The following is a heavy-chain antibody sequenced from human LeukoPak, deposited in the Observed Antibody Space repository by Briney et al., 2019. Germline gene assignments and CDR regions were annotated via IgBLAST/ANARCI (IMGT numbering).Heavy chain of an antibody. CDR1: AFPVGSYD. CDR2: IVSGGST. D-gene: IGHD4-17*01. V-gene: IGHV3-23*01. J-gene: IGHJ4*02. CDR3: PKGMTTATRGRLDY. Sequence: GGSLRLSCAASAFPVGSYDMGSVRQAPGKGLEWVSVIVSGGSTNYADSVKGRFTISRDNYKNTLYPQVDSLRAEDTAVNHCPKGMTTATRGRLDYWGQGTLVTVSS.